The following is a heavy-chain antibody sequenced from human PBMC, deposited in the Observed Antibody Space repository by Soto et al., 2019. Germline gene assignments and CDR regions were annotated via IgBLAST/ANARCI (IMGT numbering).Heavy chain of an antibody. CDR1: GFTFSIYD. J-gene: IGHJ4*02. CDR2: IGTVGDT. Sequence: EVQLVESGGGLVQPGGSLRLSCAASGFTFSIYDMHWVRQTTGGGLEWVSGIGTVGDTHYPVSVKGRFTISREHAENSLYLQLNSLRAGDTAVYYCARGPRVGYCSDTKFVNFDYWCQGTLVTVYS. V-gene: IGHV3-13*01. D-gene: IGHD2-2*03. CDR3: ARGPRVGYCSDTKFVNFDY.